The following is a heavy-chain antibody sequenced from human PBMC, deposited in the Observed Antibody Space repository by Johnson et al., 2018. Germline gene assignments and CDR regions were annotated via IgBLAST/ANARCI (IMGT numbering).Heavy chain of an antibody. V-gene: IGHV3-30*18. CDR3: AKSDFWSGYTYYGMDV. CDR2: ISPDESKT. D-gene: IGHD3-3*01. J-gene: IGHJ6*02. CDR1: GFTFSSHG. Sequence: QVQLVESGGGVVQPGGSMRLSCAASGFTFSSHGMHWVRQAPGKGLEWVAVISPDESKTYYADSEKGRFTISRDNSKNTRYLQMNSLRVEDTAVYYCAKSDFWSGYTYYGMDVWGQGTTVTVSS.